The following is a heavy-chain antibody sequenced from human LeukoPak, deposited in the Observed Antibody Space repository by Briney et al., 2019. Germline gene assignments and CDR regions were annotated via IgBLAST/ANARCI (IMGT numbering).Heavy chain of an antibody. D-gene: IGHD3-16*01. J-gene: IGHJ4*02. CDR3: ARFSAPLRFRIDY. Sequence: SETLSLTCTVSGASISSSDRYWGWIRQPPGKGLEWIGSIYYSGIAYHNPSLKSRVTISVDKSKNQFSLKLSSVTAADTAVYYCARFSAPLRFRIDYWGQGTLVTVSS. CDR2: IYYSGIA. CDR1: GASISSSDRY. V-gene: IGHV4-39*07.